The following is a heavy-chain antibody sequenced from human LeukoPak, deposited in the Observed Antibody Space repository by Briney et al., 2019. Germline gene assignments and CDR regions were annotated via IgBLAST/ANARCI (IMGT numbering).Heavy chain of an antibody. CDR3: ARVVLPHPREDI. Sequence: SGGSLRLSYAACGFIFSSYERNWLRQAPGKGLEWVSYISSSGSTIYYADSVKGRFTISRDNSKNTLYLQMNSLRAEDTAVYYCARVVLPHPREDIWGQGTMVTVSS. CDR2: ISSSGSTI. CDR1: GFIFSSYE. J-gene: IGHJ3*02. V-gene: IGHV3-48*03. D-gene: IGHD5-18*01.